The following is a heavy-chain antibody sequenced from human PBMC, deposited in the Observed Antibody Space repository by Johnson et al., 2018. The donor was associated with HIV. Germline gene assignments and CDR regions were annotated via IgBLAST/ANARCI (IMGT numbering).Heavy chain of an antibody. CDR2: IKQDGSEK. V-gene: IGHV3-7*01. J-gene: IGHJ3*02. CDR3: ARDKGRGAFDI. CDR1: GFTFDDYG. D-gene: IGHD3-10*01. Sequence: EVQLVESGGGVVQPGGSLRLSCAASGFTFDDYGMSWVRQGPGKGLEWVANIKQDGSEKYYADSVKGRVTISRDNAKKSLYLQMNSLRAEDTAVYYCARDKGRGAFDIWGQGTMVTVSS.